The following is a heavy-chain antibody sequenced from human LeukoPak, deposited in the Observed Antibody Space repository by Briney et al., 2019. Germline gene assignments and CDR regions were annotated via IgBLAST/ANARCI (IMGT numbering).Heavy chain of an antibody. CDR2: INPNSGGT. Sequence: GASVKVSCKASGYTFTGYYMHWVRQAPGQGLEWMGRINPNSGGTNYAQKFQGRVTMTRDTSISTAYMELSRLRSDDTAVYYCARGTIYGSGSEGLVSYYYYYGMDVWGQGTTVTVSS. J-gene: IGHJ6*02. CDR1: GYTFTGYY. V-gene: IGHV1-2*06. CDR3: ARGTIYGSGSEGLVSYYYYYGMDV. D-gene: IGHD3-10*01.